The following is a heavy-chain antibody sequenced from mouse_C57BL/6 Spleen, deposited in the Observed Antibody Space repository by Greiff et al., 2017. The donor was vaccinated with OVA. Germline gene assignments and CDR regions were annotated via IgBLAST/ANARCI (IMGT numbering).Heavy chain of an antibody. CDR2: IHPNSGST. J-gene: IGHJ4*01. Sequence: QVQLQQPGAELVKPGASVKLSCKASGYTFTSYWMHWVKQRPGQGLEWIGMIHPNSGSTNYNEKFKSKATLTVDKSSSTAYMQLSSLTSEDSAVYYGARKDWDLGYAMDYWGQGTSVTVSS. CDR3: ARKDWDLGYAMDY. CDR1: GYTFTSYW. D-gene: IGHD4-1*01. V-gene: IGHV1-64*01.